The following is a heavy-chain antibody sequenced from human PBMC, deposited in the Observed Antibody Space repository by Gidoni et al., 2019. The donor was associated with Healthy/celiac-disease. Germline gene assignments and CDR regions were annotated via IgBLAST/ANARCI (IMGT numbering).Heavy chain of an antibody. CDR3: GASPLSEVTWYSGSYYQPAFDI. Sequence: QVQLVESGGGVVQPGRSLRLSCAASGFTFSSYGMHWVRQAPGKGLEWVAVIWYDGSNKYYADSVKGRFTISRDNSKNTLYLQMNSLRAEDTAVYYCGASPLSEVTWYSGSYYQPAFDIWGQGTMVTVSS. V-gene: IGHV3-33*01. CDR1: GFTFSSYG. CDR2: IWYDGSNK. J-gene: IGHJ3*02. D-gene: IGHD1-26*01.